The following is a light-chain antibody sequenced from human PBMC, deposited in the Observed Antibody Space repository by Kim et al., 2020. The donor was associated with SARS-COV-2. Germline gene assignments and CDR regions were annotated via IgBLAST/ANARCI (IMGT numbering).Light chain of an antibody. CDR2: TAS. J-gene: IGKJ3*01. Sequence: DTQLTQSPSFLSASVGDRVTITCRASQGISSSLAWYQQKPGKALKLLIYTASTLQSGVPSRFSGTGSGTEFTLTISSLQPEDFATYYCQQLSTYPLTFGPGTKVDIK. CDR3: QQLSTYPLT. CDR1: QGISSS. V-gene: IGKV1-9*01.